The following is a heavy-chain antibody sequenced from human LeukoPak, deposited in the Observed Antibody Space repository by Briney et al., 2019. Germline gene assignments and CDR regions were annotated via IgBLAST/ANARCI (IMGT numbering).Heavy chain of an antibody. V-gene: IGHV3-21*01. CDR2: ISSSSTYI. D-gene: IGHD1-14*01. CDR1: GFSFSTYY. CDR3: VGENHGSFDY. Sequence: SGGSLRLSCAASGFSFSTYYVNWVRQAPGKGLEWVSCISSSSTYIYYSDSVRGRFAISRDNAKNSLYLQMNSLRAEDTAVYYCVGENHGSFDYWGQGSLVTVSS. J-gene: IGHJ4*02.